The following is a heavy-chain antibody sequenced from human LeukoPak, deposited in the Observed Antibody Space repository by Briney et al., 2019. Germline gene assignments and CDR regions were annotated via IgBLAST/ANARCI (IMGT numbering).Heavy chain of an antibody. CDR3: ARDLSDGPSYCSSTSCNGGFDY. Sequence: RSLRLSCAASGFTFSSYAMHWVRQAPGKGLEWVAVISYDGSNKYYADSVKGRFTISRDNSKNTLYLQMNSLRAEDTAVYYCARDLSDGPSYCSSTSCNGGFDYWGQGTLVTVSS. CDR2: ISYDGSNK. CDR1: GFTFSSYA. J-gene: IGHJ4*02. D-gene: IGHD2-2*01. V-gene: IGHV3-30-3*01.